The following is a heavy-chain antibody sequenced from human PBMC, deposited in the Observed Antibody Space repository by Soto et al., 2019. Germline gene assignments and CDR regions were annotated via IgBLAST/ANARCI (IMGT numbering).Heavy chain of an antibody. D-gene: IGHD6-13*01. Sequence: PSETLSLTCTVSGGSGSSDDYYWNWIRQPPGEGLEWIGYSFYSGNTYYNPALKSRVTISVDTSKNQFSLTLTSVTDADTAVYYCLRDVTNIPPTGHFPAAGHFDSWGQGVLLTASS. CDR2: SFYSGNT. CDR1: GGSGSSDDYY. J-gene: IGHJ4*02. CDR3: LRDVTNIPPTGHFPAAGHFDS. V-gene: IGHV4-30-4*01.